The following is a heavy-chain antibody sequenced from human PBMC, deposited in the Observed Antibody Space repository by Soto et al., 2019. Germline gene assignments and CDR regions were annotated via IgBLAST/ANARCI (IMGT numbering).Heavy chain of an antibody. V-gene: IGHV1-8*01. Sequence: ASGKVSCKASGYTFTRYVISWVRQAPGQGLEWMGWINPNSGNTGYAQKLQGRVTMTMKNYISTDYMELSSLRSEYTAVYYCARASVAAAGRYYYYYYGMDVGGQGTTVTVSS. CDR1: GYTFTRYV. CDR3: ARASVAAAGRYYYYYYGMDV. J-gene: IGHJ6*02. CDR2: INPNSGNT. D-gene: IGHD6-13*01.